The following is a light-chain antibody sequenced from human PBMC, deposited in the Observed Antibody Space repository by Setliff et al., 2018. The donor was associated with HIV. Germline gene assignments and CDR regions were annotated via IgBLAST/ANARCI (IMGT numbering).Light chain of an antibody. CDR1: SSDVGVYNY. Sequence: SVLTQPASVSGSPGQSITISCTGTSSDVGVYNYVSWYQQHPGKAPKLMIFDVSDRPSGVSNRFSGSKSGNTASLTIYGLQAEDEANYYCNSYTSSHSRVVFGGGT. J-gene: IGLJ2*01. V-gene: IGLV2-14*03. CDR3: NSYTSSHSRVV. CDR2: DVS.